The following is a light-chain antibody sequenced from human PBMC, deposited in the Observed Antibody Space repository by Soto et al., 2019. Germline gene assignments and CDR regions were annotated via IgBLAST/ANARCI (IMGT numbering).Light chain of an antibody. J-gene: IGLJ1*01. CDR3: SSYTTTNTYV. Sequence: QSALTQPASVSGSPGQSITISCTGTSSDVGGYNSVSWYQQEPGKAPKLLIYEVNNRFSGVSNRFSGSKSGNTASLTISGLLTEDEADYYCSSYTTTNTYVVGTGTKLTVL. V-gene: IGLV2-14*01. CDR1: SSDVGGYNS. CDR2: EVN.